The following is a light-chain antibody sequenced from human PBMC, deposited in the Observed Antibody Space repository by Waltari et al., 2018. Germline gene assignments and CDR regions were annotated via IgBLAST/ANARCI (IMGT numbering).Light chain of an antibody. V-gene: IGKV1-39*01. CDR1: QSISSY. CDR2: AAS. CDR3: QQSYSTPIT. Sequence: DIQMTQSPSSLSASVGDRVTITCRASQSISSYLNWYQQKPGKAPKLLIYAASSLQSGVPSRFSGSGSVTDFTLPISSLQPEDFATYYCQQSYSTPITFGQGTRLESK. J-gene: IGKJ5*01.